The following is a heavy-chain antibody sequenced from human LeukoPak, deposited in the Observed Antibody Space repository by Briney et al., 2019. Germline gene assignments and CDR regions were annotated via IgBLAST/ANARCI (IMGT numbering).Heavy chain of an antibody. CDR2: INSDGSST. V-gene: IGHV3-74*01. J-gene: IGHJ4*02. CDR1: GFTFSSYW. D-gene: IGHD3-9*01. CDR3: ARDRQDYDILTGYYPTGGTNY. Sequence: PGGSLRLSCAASGFTFSSYWMHWVRHAPGKGLVWVSRINSDGSSTSYADSVKGRFTISRDNAKNTLYLQMNSLRAEDTAVYYCARDRQDYDILTGYYPTGGTNYWGQGTLVTVSS.